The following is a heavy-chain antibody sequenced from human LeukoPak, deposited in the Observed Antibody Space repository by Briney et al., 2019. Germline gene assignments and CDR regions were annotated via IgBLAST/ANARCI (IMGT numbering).Heavy chain of an antibody. D-gene: IGHD3-10*01. Sequence: GASVRVSCKTSGYTFTDYDITWVRQAPGQGREWMGRVSPYNGNTYYSQRFQDRVTITKDTSTGTAYMDLRNLRTDDTAMYYCARNGRVRRVVKDLFEYWGQGTLVAVSS. V-gene: IGHV1-18*01. J-gene: IGHJ4*02. CDR3: ARNGRVRRVVKDLFEY. CDR1: GYTFTDYD. CDR2: VSPYNGNT.